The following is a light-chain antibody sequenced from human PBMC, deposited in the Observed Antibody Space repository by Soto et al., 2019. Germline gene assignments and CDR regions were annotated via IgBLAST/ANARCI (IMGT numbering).Light chain of an antibody. V-gene: IGLV2-14*01. Sequence: QSVLTQPASVSGSPGQSIAISCTGTSSDVGAYNSVSWYQQYPGKAPKLMIHDVSNRPSGVSDRFSGSKSGNTASLTISGLQAEDDADYDCSSYTSSNSYVLGSGTKVTXL. CDR1: SSDVGAYNS. J-gene: IGLJ1*01. CDR2: DVS. CDR3: SSYTSSNSYV.